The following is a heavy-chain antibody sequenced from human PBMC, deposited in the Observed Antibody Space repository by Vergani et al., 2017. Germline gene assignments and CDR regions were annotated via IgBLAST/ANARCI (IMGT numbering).Heavy chain of an antibody. D-gene: IGHD3-22*01. CDR2: LSADNGNT. Sequence: QVQLVQSGAEVKKPGASVKLSCKASGYTFTIYDILWVRQAPGQGLEWMGWLSADNGNTNYAQTLQGRGTRTTDTSTSTAYMELRSLRSDDTAVYYCVRSPIVVGWAFDYWGQGTLVTVSS. V-gene: IGHV1-18*01. J-gene: IGHJ4*02. CDR1: GYTFTIYD. CDR3: VRSPIVVGWAFDY.